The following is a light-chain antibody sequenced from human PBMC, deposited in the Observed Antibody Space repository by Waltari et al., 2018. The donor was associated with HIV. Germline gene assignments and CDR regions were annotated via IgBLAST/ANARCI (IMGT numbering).Light chain of an antibody. J-gene: IGLJ2*01. Sequence: QSALTQPRSVSGSPGQSVTISCTGTSSDVGGYDYVSWYQQHPGEAPKLIIYDVSKRPSGVPYRFSGSKSGNSASLTISGLLAEDEADYYCCSYAGSDTFVLFGGGTKVTVL. V-gene: IGLV2-11*01. CDR3: CSYAGSDTFVL. CDR1: SSDVGGYDY. CDR2: DVS.